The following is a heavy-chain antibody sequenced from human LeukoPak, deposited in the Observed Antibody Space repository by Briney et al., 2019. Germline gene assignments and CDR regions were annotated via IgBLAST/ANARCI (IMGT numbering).Heavy chain of an antibody. Sequence: ASVKVSCTASGYTFTGYNMHWVRQAPGQGLEWMGWINPNSSATNYAQKLLGRVTMTRETSISTAYMELSRMRSDDTAVYYCARLRPGSKEAFDIWGQGTMVTVSS. CDR2: INPNSSAT. CDR3: ARLRPGSKEAFDI. CDR1: GYTFTGYN. V-gene: IGHV1-2*02. J-gene: IGHJ3*02. D-gene: IGHD3-10*01.